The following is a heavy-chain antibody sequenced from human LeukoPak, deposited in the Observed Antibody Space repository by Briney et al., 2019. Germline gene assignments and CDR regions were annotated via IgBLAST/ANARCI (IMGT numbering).Heavy chain of an antibody. CDR1: GGSISSYY. D-gene: IGHD2-8*01. CDR2: IYTSGST. J-gene: IGHJ6*02. Sequence: SETLSLTCTVSGGSISSYYWSWIRQPAGKGLEWIGRIYTSGSTNYNLSLKSRVTMSVDTSKNQFSLKLSSVTAADTAVYYCARSGSSVWWSYYYYGMDVWGQGTTVTVSS. CDR3: ARSGSSVWWSYYYYGMDV. V-gene: IGHV4-4*07.